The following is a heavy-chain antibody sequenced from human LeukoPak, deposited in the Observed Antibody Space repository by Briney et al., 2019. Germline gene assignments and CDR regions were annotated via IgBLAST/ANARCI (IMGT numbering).Heavy chain of an antibody. D-gene: IGHD3-22*01. CDR1: GITLSNYG. Sequence: GGSLRLSCAVSGITLSNYGMSWVRQAPGKGLEWVAGISDSGGRTKYADSVKGRFTISRDNPKNTLYLQMNSLRAEDTAVYFCAKRGVVIRVILVGFHKEAYYFDSWGQGALVTVSS. J-gene: IGHJ4*02. V-gene: IGHV3-23*01. CDR2: ISDSGGRT. CDR3: AKRGVVIRVILVGFHKEAYYFDS.